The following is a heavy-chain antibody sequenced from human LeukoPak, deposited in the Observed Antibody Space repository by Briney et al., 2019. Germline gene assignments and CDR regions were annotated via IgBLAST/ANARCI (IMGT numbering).Heavy chain of an antibody. Sequence: ASVTVSCKASGYTFTSYYMHWVRQAPGRGLEWMGIINPSGGSTSYAQKFQGRVTMTRDTSTSTVYMELSSLRSEDTAVYYCARGGYDPFYGMDVWGQGTTVTVSS. D-gene: IGHD5-12*01. CDR3: ARGGYDPFYGMDV. CDR2: INPSGGST. CDR1: GYTFTSYY. J-gene: IGHJ6*02. V-gene: IGHV1-46*01.